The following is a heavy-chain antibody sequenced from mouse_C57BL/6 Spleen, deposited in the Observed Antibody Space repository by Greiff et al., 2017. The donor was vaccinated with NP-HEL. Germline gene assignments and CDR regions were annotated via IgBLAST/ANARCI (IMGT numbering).Heavy chain of an antibody. CDR1: GYSFTGYY. CDR3: ARYDYEHYAMDY. J-gene: IGHJ4*01. CDR2: INPSTGGT. V-gene: IGHV1-42*01. D-gene: IGHD2-4*01. Sequence: VQLQQSGPELVKPGASVKISCKASGYSFTGYYMNWVKQSPETSLEWIGEINPSTGGTTYNQKFKAKATLTVDKSSSTAYMQLKSLTSEDSAVYYCARYDYEHYAMDYWGQGTSVTVSS.